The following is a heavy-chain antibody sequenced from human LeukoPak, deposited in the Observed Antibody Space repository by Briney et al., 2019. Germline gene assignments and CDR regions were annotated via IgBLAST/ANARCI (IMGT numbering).Heavy chain of an antibody. D-gene: IGHD3-10*01. CDR2: INPNSGGT. J-gene: IGHJ6*02. CDR1: GYTFTGYY. CDR3: ASPSGDYYYYCGMDV. Sequence: ASVKVSCKASGYTFTGYYMHWVRQAPGQGLEWMGWINPNSGGTNYAQKFQGRVTMTRDTSISTAYMELSRLRSDDTAVYYCASPSGDYYYYCGMDVWGQGTTVTVSS. V-gene: IGHV1-2*02.